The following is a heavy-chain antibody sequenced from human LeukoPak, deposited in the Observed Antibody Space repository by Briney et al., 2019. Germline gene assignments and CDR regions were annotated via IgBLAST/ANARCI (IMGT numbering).Heavy chain of an antibody. CDR1: GFTFSSYG. D-gene: IGHD5-24*01. Sequence: SGGSLRLSCAASGFTFSSYGMSWVRQAPGKGLEWVSGIIPSGHTAYYADSVRGRFTISRDNSRNTVYLQMNSLRAEDTAVYYCAKDDRWLQFCCWGQGTLVTVSA. CDR2: IIPSGHTA. V-gene: IGHV3-23*01. CDR3: AKDDRWLQFCC. J-gene: IGHJ4*02.